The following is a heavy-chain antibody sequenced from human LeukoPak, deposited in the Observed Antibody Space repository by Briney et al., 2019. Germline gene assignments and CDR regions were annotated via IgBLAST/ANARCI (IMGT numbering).Heavy chain of an antibody. V-gene: IGHV3-30*02. D-gene: IGHD1-26*01. CDR3: ARWEGYYYYMDV. J-gene: IGHJ6*03. Sequence: GGSLRLSCAASGFTFSSYGMHWVRQAPGKGLEWVAFIRYDGSNKYYADSVKGRFTISRDNSKNTLYLQMNSLRAEDTAVYYCARWEGYYYYMDVWGKGTTVTVSS. CDR2: IRYDGSNK. CDR1: GFTFSSYG.